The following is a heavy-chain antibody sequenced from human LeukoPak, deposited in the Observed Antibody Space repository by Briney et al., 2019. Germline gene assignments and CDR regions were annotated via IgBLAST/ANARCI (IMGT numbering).Heavy chain of an antibody. Sequence: GGSLRLSCAASGFTFSSLWMHWVRQAPGKGLVWVSYINSDGATATYADSVKGRFTISRDNAKTTLYLQMNRLRAEDTAVYYCVRGGYGSIDYWGQGTLVTVSS. V-gene: IGHV3-74*01. CDR1: GFTFSSLW. J-gene: IGHJ4*02. CDR3: VRGGYGSIDY. D-gene: IGHD4-17*01. CDR2: INSDGATA.